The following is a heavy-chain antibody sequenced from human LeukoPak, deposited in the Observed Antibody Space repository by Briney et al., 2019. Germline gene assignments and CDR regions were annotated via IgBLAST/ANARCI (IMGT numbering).Heavy chain of an antibody. CDR3: ARESRIVGVPDY. J-gene: IGHJ4*02. Sequence: SVKVSCKASGGTFSSYTISWVRQAPGQGLEWMGRIIPIFGTANYAQKFQGRVTITTDESTSTAYMELSSLRSEDTAVYYCARESRIVGVPDYWGQGTLVTVSS. CDR1: GGTFSSYT. D-gene: IGHD1-26*01. CDR2: IIPIFGTA. V-gene: IGHV1-69*05.